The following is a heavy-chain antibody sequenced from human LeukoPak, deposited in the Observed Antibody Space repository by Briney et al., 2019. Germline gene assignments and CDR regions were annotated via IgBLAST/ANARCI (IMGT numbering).Heavy chain of an antibody. V-gene: IGHV4-34*01. Sequence: KSSETLSLTCTVSGGSISGYYWSWIRQPPGKGLEWIGEINHSGSTNYNPSLKSRVTISVDTSKNQFSLKLSSVTAADTAVYYCARAPTMIVVPGPTLFDYWGQGTLVTVSS. CDR3: ARAPTMIVVPGPTLFDY. D-gene: IGHD3-22*01. CDR2: INHSGST. CDR1: GGSISGYY. J-gene: IGHJ4*02.